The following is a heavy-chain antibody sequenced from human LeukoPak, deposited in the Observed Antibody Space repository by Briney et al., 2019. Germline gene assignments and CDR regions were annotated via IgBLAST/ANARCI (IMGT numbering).Heavy chain of an antibody. J-gene: IGHJ5*02. CDR1: GFTVSSNY. Sequence: GGSLRLSCAASGFTVSSNYMSWVRQAPGKGLEWVSVIYSGGSTYYADSVKGRFTISRDNSKNTLYLQMNSLRAEDTAVYYCARVLGVAGTVWFDPWGQGTLVTVSS. V-gene: IGHV3-53*01. CDR3: ARVLGVAGTVWFDP. D-gene: IGHD6-19*01. CDR2: IYSGGST.